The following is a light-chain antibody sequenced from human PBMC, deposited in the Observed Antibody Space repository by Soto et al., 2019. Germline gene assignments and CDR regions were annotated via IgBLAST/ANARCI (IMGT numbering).Light chain of an antibody. CDR2: DAS. V-gene: IGKV1-5*01. CDR3: QQYRTYST. J-gene: IGKJ1*01. CDR1: QSISSS. Sequence: DIQMTQSPSTLSASVGDSVTITCRASQSISSSLAWYQQKPGKAPKLLIYDASNLESGVPSIFSGSGSGTEFTLTISSLPPDDFATYYCQQYRTYSTFGQGTRVEIK.